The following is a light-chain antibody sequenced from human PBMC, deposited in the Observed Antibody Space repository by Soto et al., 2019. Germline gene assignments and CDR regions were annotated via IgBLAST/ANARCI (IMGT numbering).Light chain of an antibody. CDR2: EAT. J-gene: IGLJ3*02. CDR1: SSDIGTYNL. V-gene: IGLV2-23*01. CDR3: CSYAGGSTLV. Sequence: QSALTQPASVSGSPGQSITISCTGTSSDIGTYNLVSWYQHHPGNAPKLMIYEATKRPSGVSSRFSGSKSGNTASPTISGLQTEDEADYYCCSYAGGSTLVFGGGTKVTVL.